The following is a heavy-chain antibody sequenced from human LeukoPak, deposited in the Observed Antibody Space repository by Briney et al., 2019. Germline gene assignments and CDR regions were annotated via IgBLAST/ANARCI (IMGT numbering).Heavy chain of an antibody. Sequence: GASVKVSCKASGYTFTSYGISWVRQAPGQGLEWMGWISAYNGNTNYAQKLQGRVTMTTDTSTSTAYMELRSLRSDDTAVYYCARGKSSGWYRDYYGMDVWGQGTTVTVSS. V-gene: IGHV1-18*01. CDR2: ISAYNGNT. CDR1: GYTFTSYG. D-gene: IGHD6-19*01. CDR3: ARGKSSGWYRDYYGMDV. J-gene: IGHJ6*02.